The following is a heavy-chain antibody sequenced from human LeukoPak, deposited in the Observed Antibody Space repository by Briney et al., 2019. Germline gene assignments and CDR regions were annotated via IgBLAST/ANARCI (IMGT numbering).Heavy chain of an antibody. CDR1: GFTFSSYA. CDR3: ANRRHLGTYCSSTSCYDY. V-gene: IGHV3-23*01. D-gene: IGHD2-2*01. J-gene: IGHJ4*02. Sequence: GGSLRLSCAASGFTFSSYAMSWVRQAPGKGLEWVSAISGSGGSTYYADSVKGRFTISRDNSKNTLYLQMNSLRAEDTAVYYCANRRHLGTYCSSTSCYDYWGQGTLVTVSS. CDR2: ISGSGGST.